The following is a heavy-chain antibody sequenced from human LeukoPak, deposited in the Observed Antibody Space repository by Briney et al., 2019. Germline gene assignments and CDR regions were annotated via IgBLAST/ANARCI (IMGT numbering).Heavy chain of an antibody. Sequence: PGGSLRLSCVASGFTLSSYNTKWVRQAPGKRLEWVSSISWRNIDIEYADSVKGRFTISRDNDKKSLYLQMNSLRVEDTAVYYCARVYSSTWYSGYLHMDVWGKGTTVTVSS. CDR3: ARVYSSTWYSGYLHMDV. CDR2: ISWRNIDI. J-gene: IGHJ6*03. V-gene: IGHV3-21*01. D-gene: IGHD6-13*01. CDR1: GFTLSSYN.